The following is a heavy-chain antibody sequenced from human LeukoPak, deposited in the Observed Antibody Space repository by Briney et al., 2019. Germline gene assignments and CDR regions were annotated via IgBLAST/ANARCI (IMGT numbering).Heavy chain of an antibody. V-gene: IGHV3-33*01. Sequence: GGSLRLSCAASGFTFSSDGMHWVRQAPGKGLEWVAVIWYDGSNKYYAGSVKGRFTISRDNSKNTLYLQMNSLRAEDTAVYYCARVLQYYYDSSGYFLDYWGQGTLVTVSS. CDR2: IWYDGSNK. CDR3: ARVLQYYYDSSGYFLDY. D-gene: IGHD3-22*01. CDR1: GFTFSSDG. J-gene: IGHJ4*02.